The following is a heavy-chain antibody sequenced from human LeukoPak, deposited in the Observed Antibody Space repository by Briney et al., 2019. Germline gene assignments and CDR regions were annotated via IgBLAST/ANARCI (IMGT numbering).Heavy chain of an antibody. V-gene: IGHV4-39*01. CDR3: ARLTWITDY. Sequence: SETLSLTCTVSGGSISSSSSFWGWIRQPPGRGLEWIGHIKNGGSPNYNPPLKSRVTISLDTSKNQFSLTVSSVTAADTAVYYCARLTWITDYWGQGTLVTVSS. CDR1: GGSISSSSSF. D-gene: IGHD5-12*01. J-gene: IGHJ4*02. CDR2: IKNGGSP.